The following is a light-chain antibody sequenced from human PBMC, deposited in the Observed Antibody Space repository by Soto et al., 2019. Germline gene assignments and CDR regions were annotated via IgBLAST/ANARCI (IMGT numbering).Light chain of an antibody. CDR2: ASS. J-gene: IGKJ2*01. V-gene: IGKV3-20*01. CDR3: QLYGSSLYT. CDR1: QSVSSSY. Sequence: ETVLTQSPGTLSLSPGERATLSCRASQSVSSSYLAWYQQKPGQPPRLFLYASSSRATGVPVRFSGSGSGTDFTLTISRLEPEDFAVYYCQLYGSSLYTFGQGTKLEL.